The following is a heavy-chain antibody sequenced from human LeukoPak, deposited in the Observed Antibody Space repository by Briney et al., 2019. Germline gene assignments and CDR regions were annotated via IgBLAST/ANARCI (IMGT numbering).Heavy chain of an antibody. D-gene: IGHD1-14*01. CDR1: GLSFGSSG. CDR3: ATETIGRHYDY. V-gene: IGHV3-21*01. Sequence: GGSLWLSCAAAGLSFGSSGINWVRQAPGSGLEWVASISSTGSDRYYADSVKGPFTIARNNAKNSLYLQINSKRVEDTAVYYCATETIGRHYDYWGQGTLLTVSS. CDR2: ISSTGSDR. J-gene: IGHJ4*02.